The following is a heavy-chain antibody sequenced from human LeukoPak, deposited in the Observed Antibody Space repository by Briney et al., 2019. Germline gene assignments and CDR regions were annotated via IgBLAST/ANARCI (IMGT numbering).Heavy chain of an antibody. CDR3: AKGSYYDSSGSFYFDY. J-gene: IGHJ4*02. CDR2: ISGSGDNT. CDR1: GFTFSSYA. V-gene: IGHV3-23*01. Sequence: GGSLRLSCAASGFTFSSYAMSWVRQAPGKGLEGVSGISGSGDNTYYADSVKGRFTISRDNSKNTLYVQVNSLGTEDTAAYYCAKGSYYDSSGSFYFDYWGQGTLVTVSS. D-gene: IGHD3-22*01.